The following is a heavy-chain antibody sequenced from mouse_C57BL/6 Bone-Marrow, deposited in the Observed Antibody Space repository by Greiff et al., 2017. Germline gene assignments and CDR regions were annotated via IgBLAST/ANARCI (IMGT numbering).Heavy chain of an antibody. J-gene: IGHJ3*01. D-gene: IGHD1-1*01. Sequence: VQLQQSGAELVRPGASVKLSCTASGFNIKDDYMHWVKQRPEQGLEWIGWIDPENGDTEYASKFQGTAPITADPYSNHAYMQLSRLPSEDTSVYSCTPHFSGSSSAWFAYWGQGTLVTVSA. CDR2: IDPENGDT. CDR1: GFNIKDDY. CDR3: TPHFSGSSSAWFAY. V-gene: IGHV14-4*01.